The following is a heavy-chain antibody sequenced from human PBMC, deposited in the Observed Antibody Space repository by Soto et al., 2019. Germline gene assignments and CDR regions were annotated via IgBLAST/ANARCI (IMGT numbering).Heavy chain of an antibody. Sequence: QEQLQELGPGLVKPSQTLSLLCTVSGGSINSGGYYWSWIRQHPGKGLEWIGYIYYSGSTYYNPFLGGRVTISAGASENQYTPKLSSVTAADTAVYFCARGYRQSGYSSSWVFDSWGQGTLVNVSS. D-gene: IGHD6-13*01. V-gene: IGHV4-31*03. J-gene: IGHJ4*02. CDR1: GGSINSGGYY. CDR3: ARGYRQSGYSSSWVFDS. CDR2: IYYSGST.